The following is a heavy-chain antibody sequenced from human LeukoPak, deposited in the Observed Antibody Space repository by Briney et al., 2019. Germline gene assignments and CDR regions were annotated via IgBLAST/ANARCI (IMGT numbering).Heavy chain of an antibody. V-gene: IGHV4-34*01. CDR1: GGSFSGYY. CDR2: INHSGST. Sequence: SETLSLTCAVYGGSFSGYYWSWIRQPPGKGLEWIGEINHSGSTNYNPSLKSQVTISVDTSKNQFSLKLSSVTAADTAVYYCARAPRFLEWTDAFDIWGQGTMVTVSS. D-gene: IGHD3-3*01. J-gene: IGHJ3*02. CDR3: ARAPRFLEWTDAFDI.